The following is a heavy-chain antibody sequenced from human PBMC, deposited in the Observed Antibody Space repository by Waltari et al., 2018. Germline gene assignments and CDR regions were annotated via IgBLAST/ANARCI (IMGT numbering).Heavy chain of an antibody. CDR2: INQKGAT. CDR1: GWSFSSYY. Sequence: QVQLQQWGAGLLKPSETLSLTCAVYGWSFSSYYWNWLRQPPGKGLEWIGEINQKGATNNNPSRKSRVTISLDASTNQVFLKLSSVTAADTAVYFCARAPGGTILARPLDQWGQGTLVTVSS. J-gene: IGHJ4*02. V-gene: IGHV4-34*02. CDR3: ARAPGGTILARPLDQ. D-gene: IGHD1-26*01.